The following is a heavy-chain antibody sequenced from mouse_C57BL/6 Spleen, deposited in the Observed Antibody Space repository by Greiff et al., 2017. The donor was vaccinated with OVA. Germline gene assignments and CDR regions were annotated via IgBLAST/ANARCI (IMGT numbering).Heavy chain of an antibody. Sequence: EVKLMESGGDLVKPGGSLKLSCAASGFTFSSYGMSWVRQTPDKRLEWVATISSGGSYTYYPDSVKGRFTISRDNAKNTLYLQMSSLKSEDTAMYYCARHRYSNYVTNFDYWGQGTTLTVSS. CDR3: ARHRYSNYVTNFDY. V-gene: IGHV5-6*01. J-gene: IGHJ2*01. D-gene: IGHD2-5*01. CDR1: GFTFSSYG. CDR2: ISSGGSYT.